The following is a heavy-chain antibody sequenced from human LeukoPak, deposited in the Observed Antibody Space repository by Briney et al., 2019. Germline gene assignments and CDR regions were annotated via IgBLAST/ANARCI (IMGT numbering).Heavy chain of an antibody. CDR1: GYTFTGYY. CDR2: ISTYNGNT. CDR3: AREVRGYSYGRLYYFDY. V-gene: IGHV1-18*04. D-gene: IGHD5-18*01. J-gene: IGHJ4*02. Sequence: SVKVSCKASGYTFTGYYMHWVRQAPGQGLEWMGWISTYNGNTNYAQMLQDRVTMTTDTSTSTAYMEVRSLRSDDTAVYYCAREVRGYSYGRLYYFDYWGQGTLVTVSS.